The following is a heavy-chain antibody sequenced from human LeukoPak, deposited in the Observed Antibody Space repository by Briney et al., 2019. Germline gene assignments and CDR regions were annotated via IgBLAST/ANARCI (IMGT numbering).Heavy chain of an antibody. V-gene: IGHV3-74*01. Sequence: GGSLRLSCAASGFTFSSYRMFWVRHAPGKGLVWVSRIDSDGSSTRYADSVQGRFTISRDNAKNTLYLQMNSLTAEDTAVYYCVSGLIAAAGTSGNYWGQGTLVTLSS. D-gene: IGHD6-13*01. CDR1: GFTFSSYR. CDR3: VSGLIAAAGTSGNY. CDR2: IDSDGSST. J-gene: IGHJ4*02.